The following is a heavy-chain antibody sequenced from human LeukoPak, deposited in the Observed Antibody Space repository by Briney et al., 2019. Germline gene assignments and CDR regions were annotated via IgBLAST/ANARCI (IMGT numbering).Heavy chain of an antibody. CDR3: ARGRIQLWLYYYYYMDV. J-gene: IGHJ6*03. V-gene: IGHV4-59*01. D-gene: IGHD5-18*01. CDR2: IYYSGST. CDR1: GGSISSYY. Sequence: PSETLSLTCTVSGGSISSYYWSWIRQPPGKGLEWIGYIYYSGSTNYNPSLKSRVTISVDTSKNQFSLKLSSVTAADTAMYYCARGRIQLWLYYYYYMDVWGKGTTVTISS.